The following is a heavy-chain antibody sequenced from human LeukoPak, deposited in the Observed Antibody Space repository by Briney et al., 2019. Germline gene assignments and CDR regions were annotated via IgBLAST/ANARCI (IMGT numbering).Heavy chain of an antibody. CDR3: ARDAFNYDFWSGYTYYYYYYYMDV. J-gene: IGHJ6*03. D-gene: IGHD3-3*01. CDR2: IYTSGST. Sequence: SETLSLTCTVSGGSISSYYWSWIRQPAGKGLEWIGRIYTSGSTNYNPSLKSRVTTSVDTSKNQFSLKLSSVTAADTAVYYCARDAFNYDFWSGYTYYYYYYYMDVWGKGTTVTVSS. V-gene: IGHV4-4*07. CDR1: GGSISSYY.